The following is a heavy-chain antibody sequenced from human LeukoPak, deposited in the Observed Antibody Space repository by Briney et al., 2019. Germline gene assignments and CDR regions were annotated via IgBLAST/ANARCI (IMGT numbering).Heavy chain of an antibody. CDR1: GFTFSSYG. CDR2: IWYDGSNK. J-gene: IGHJ4*02. CDR3: ARDPRCSSTSCYGVDYFDY. D-gene: IGHD2-2*01. Sequence: PGRSRRLSCAASGFTFSSYGMHWARQAAGKGLEWVAVIWYDGSNKYYADSVKGRFTSSRDNSKNTLHLQMNSLRAEDTAVYYCARDPRCSSTSCYGVDYFDYWGQGTLATASS. V-gene: IGHV3-33*01.